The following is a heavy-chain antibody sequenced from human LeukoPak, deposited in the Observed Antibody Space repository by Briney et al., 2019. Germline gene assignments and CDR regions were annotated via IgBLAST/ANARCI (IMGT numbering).Heavy chain of an antibody. J-gene: IGHJ4*02. V-gene: IGHV3-74*01. CDR1: GFTVSSYW. Sequence: GGSLRLSCAASGFTVSSYWMHWVRQAPGKGLVWVSRISSDGSNTNYADSVRGRFTMSRDNAKNTLYLQMDSLRAEDTAVYYCARNLGSGSFDYWSQGTLVTVSS. CDR2: ISSDGSNT. CDR3: ARNLGSGSFDY. D-gene: IGHD3-10*01.